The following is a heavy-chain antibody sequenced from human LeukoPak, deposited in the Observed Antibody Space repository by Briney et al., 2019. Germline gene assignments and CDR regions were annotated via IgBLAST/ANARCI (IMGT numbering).Heavy chain of an antibody. Sequence: SQTLSLTCTVSGGSISSGDYYWSWIRQPPGKGLEWIGYIYYSGSTYYNPSLKSRVTISVDTSKNQFSLKLSSVTAADTAVYYCARVQTDCSGGSCYFSPSYYFDHWGQGTLVTVSS. CDR2: IYYSGST. J-gene: IGHJ4*02. CDR3: ARVQTDCSGGSCYFSPSYYFDH. D-gene: IGHD2-15*01. V-gene: IGHV4-30-4*01. CDR1: GGSISSGDYY.